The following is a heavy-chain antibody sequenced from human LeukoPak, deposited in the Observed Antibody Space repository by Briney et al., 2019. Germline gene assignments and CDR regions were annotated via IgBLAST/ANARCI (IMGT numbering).Heavy chain of an antibody. D-gene: IGHD3-9*01. V-gene: IGHV3-15*07. CDR2: IKTKTDGGTT. CDR3: TTDGYDILTGSPEGYGMDV. Sequence: GGSLRLSCAASGFPFNNAWMNWVRQAPGQGLEWVGRIKTKTDGGTTDYAAPVKGRFTISRDDSKNTLYLQMNSLKTEDTAVYYCTTDGYDILTGSPEGYGMDVWGQGTTVTVSS. CDR1: GFPFNNAW. J-gene: IGHJ6*02.